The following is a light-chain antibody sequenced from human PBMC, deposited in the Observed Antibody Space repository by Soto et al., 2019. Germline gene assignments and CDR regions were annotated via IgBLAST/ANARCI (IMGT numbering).Light chain of an antibody. J-gene: IGLJ2*01. V-gene: IGLV2-14*01. CDR2: DVT. Sequence: QSALTQPASVSGSPGQSITISCTGTRNDVGGYNYVSWHQQFPGKAPKLMIYDVTNRPSGVSNRFSGSKSGNTASLTISGLQAEDEAYYYCSSYTSSSTRGVIFGGGTKLTVL. CDR1: RNDVGGYNY. CDR3: SSYTSSSTRGVI.